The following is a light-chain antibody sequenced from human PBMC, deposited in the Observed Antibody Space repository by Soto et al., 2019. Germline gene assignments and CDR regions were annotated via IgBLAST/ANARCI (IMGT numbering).Light chain of an antibody. V-gene: IGKV3-15*01. CDR3: PQFHNWPPIT. Sequence: IALTQSPGTLSLSPGDRATLSYRASQSVTNNQLAWFRQKPGQAPRLLIYGAPTRATGIPARFSGSGAGTEFTLTISSLQSEDFAVYYCPQFHNWPPITLCQGTRLEIK. CDR2: GAP. J-gene: IGKJ5*01. CDR1: QSVTNN.